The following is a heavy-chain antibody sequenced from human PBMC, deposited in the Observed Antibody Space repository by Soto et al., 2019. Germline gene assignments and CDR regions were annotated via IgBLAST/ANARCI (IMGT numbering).Heavy chain of an antibody. CDR2: ISYDGSNK. Sequence: QVQLVESGGGVVQPGRSLRLSCAASGFTFSSYGMHWVRQAPGKGLEWVAVISYDGSNKYYADSVKGRFTISRDNSKNTLDLQMNSLRPEDTAEYYCAKDRYCSGGSCYSGFSYWGQGTLVTVSS. D-gene: IGHD2-15*01. CDR3: AKDRYCSGGSCYSGFSY. CDR1: GFTFSSYG. V-gene: IGHV3-30*18. J-gene: IGHJ4*02.